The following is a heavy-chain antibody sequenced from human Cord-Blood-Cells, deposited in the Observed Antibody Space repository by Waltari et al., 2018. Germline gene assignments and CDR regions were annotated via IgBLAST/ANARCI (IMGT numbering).Heavy chain of an antibody. Sequence: QVQLVQSGAEVKKPGSSVKVSCKASGGTFSSYAISWVRQAPGQGLEWMGGILPIFGTANYAKKFQGRVTITADESTSTAYMELSSLRTEDTAVYYCARGYCSSTSCNWFDPWGQGTLVTVSS. D-gene: IGHD2-2*01. V-gene: IGHV1-69*01. CDR2: ILPIFGTA. CDR1: GGTFSSYA. J-gene: IGHJ5*02. CDR3: ARGYCSSTSCNWFDP.